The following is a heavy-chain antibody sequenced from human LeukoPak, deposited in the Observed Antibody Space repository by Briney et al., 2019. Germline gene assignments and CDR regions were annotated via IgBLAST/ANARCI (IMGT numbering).Heavy chain of an antibody. Sequence: KVGESLKISCKGSGYSFTSYWIGWVRQMPGKGLEWMGIIYPGDSDTRYSPSFQGQVTISADKSISTAYLQWSSLKASDTAMYYCARWSGHFSVINYYYYYMDVWGKGTTVTVSS. CDR3: ARWSGHFSVINYYYYYMDV. V-gene: IGHV5-51*01. CDR2: IYPGDSDT. CDR1: GYSFTSYW. J-gene: IGHJ6*03. D-gene: IGHD3-3*01.